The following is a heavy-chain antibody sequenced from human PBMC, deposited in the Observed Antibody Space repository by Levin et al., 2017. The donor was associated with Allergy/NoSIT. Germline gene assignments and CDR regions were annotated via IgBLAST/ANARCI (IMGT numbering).Heavy chain of an antibody. Sequence: GGSLRLSCAASGFTFNSYAMSWVRQAPGKGLEWVSAISGSGGSTYYADSMKGRFTISRDNSKNALYLQMNNLRAEDTAVYYCAKDRDTSWYNWFDPLGQGTLVTVSS. J-gene: IGHJ5*02. CDR1: GFTFNSYA. D-gene: IGHD2-2*01. CDR3: AKDRDTSWYNWFDP. V-gene: IGHV3-23*01. CDR2: ISGSGGST.